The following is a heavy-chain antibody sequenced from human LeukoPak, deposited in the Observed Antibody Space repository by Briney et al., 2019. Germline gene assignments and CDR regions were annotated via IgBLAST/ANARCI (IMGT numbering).Heavy chain of an antibody. CDR2: ISAYNGNT. V-gene: IGHV1-18*01. CDR1: GYTFTNYG. CDR3: ARAGDGDYFYYFDY. D-gene: IGHD4-17*01. Sequence: ASVKVSCKASGYTFTNYGISWVRQAPGQGLEWMGWISAYNGNTNYAQKLQGRVTMTTDTSTSTAYMELRSLRSDDTAVYYCARAGDGDYFYYFDYWGQGTLVTVSS. J-gene: IGHJ4*02.